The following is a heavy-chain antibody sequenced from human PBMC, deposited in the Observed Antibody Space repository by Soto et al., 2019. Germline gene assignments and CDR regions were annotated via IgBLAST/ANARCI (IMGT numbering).Heavy chain of an antibody. CDR1: GYTLTSYG. CDR2: ISAYNGNT. V-gene: IGHV1-18*01. D-gene: IGHD6-13*01. J-gene: IGHJ6*02. CDR3: ARDSGIAAANYYYYGMDV. Sequence: ASVKVSFKASGYTLTSYGISWLRQAPGQGLEWMGWISAYNGNTNYAQKLQGRVTMTTDTSTSTAYMELRSLRSDDTAVCYCARDSGIAAANYYYYGMDVWGQGTTVTVSS.